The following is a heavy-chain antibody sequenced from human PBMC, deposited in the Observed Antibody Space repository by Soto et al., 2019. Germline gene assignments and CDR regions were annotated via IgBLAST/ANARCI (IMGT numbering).Heavy chain of an antibody. D-gene: IGHD3-10*01. CDR1: GYTFTGYY. CDR2: INPNSGGT. J-gene: IGHJ6*02. CDR3: ARQPRLLWFGDVYYYYGMDV. Sequence: GASVKVSCKASGYTFTGYYMHWVRQAPGQGLEWMGWINPNSGGTNYAQKFQGRVTMTRDTSISTAYMELSRLRSDDTAVYYCARQPRLLWFGDVYYYYGMDVWGQGTTVTVSS. V-gene: IGHV1-2*02.